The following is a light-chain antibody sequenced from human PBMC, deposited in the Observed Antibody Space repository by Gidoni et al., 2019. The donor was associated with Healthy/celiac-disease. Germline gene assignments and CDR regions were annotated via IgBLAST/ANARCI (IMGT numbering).Light chain of an antibody. CDR3: QQYYSTPQT. V-gene: IGKV4-1*01. CDR2: WAS. Sequence: IVMTQSPDSLTVSLGERATINCQSSQSVFYSSNSKNYLAWYQQKPGKSPKLLLYWASTRESGVPDRFSGSGSGKDFTLTISSRQAEDVAVYYCQQYYSTPQTFGGGTKVEIK. J-gene: IGKJ4*01. CDR1: QSVFYSSNSKNY.